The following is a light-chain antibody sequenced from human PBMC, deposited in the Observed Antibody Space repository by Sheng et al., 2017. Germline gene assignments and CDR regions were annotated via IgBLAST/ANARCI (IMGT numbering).Light chain of an antibody. Sequence: EIVLTQSPATLSLSPGESATLSCRASKSVGVDLAWYQQKPGQAPRLLIYEASTRATGIPARFSGSGSGTEFSLTISSLQPGDFAVYFCQQYNNWPSTWTFGQGTKVEIK. V-gene: IGKV3-15*01. CDR1: KSVGVD. CDR2: EAS. J-gene: IGKJ1*01. CDR3: QQYNNWPSTWT.